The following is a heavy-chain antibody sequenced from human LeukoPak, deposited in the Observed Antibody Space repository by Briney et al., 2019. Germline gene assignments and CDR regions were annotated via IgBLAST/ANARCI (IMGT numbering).Heavy chain of an antibody. D-gene: IGHD3-22*01. CDR3: ARGLDYYDSSGYSYFDY. V-gene: IGHV3-23*01. CDR1: GFTFSSYA. Sequence: GGSLRLSCAASGFTFSSYAMSWVRQAPGRGLEWVSTISGSGGSTGYADSMKGRFAISRDNSKNTLYLLLNRLRAEDTAVYYCARGLDYYDSSGYSYFDYWGQGTLVTVSS. J-gene: IGHJ4*02. CDR2: ISGSGGST.